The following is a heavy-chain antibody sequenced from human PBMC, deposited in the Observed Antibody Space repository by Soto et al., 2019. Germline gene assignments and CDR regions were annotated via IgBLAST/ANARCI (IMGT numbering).Heavy chain of an antibody. CDR1: GFTVSSNY. CDR2: IYSGGST. Sequence: EVQLVESGGGLIQPGGSLRLSCAASGFTVSSNYMSWVRQAPGKGLEWVSVIYSGGSTYYADSVKGRFTISRDNSKNTLYLQMNSLRAEDTAVYHCAREETYYYDSSGYFDYWGQGTLVTVSS. V-gene: IGHV3-53*01. D-gene: IGHD3-22*01. J-gene: IGHJ4*02. CDR3: AREETYYYDSSGYFDY.